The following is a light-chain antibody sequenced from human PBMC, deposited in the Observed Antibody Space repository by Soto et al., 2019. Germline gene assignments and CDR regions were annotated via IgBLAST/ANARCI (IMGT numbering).Light chain of an antibody. CDR2: DVS. J-gene: IGLJ2*01. Sequence: QSALTQSPSASGSPGQSVTISCTGTSSDIGGYNSVSWYQQHPGKAPKVMIYDVSKRPSGVPDRFSGSKSGNTASLTVSALQAEDEADYYCSSYGGNNNVLFGGGTKLTVL. CDR3: SSYGGNNNVL. V-gene: IGLV2-8*01. CDR1: SSDIGGYNS.